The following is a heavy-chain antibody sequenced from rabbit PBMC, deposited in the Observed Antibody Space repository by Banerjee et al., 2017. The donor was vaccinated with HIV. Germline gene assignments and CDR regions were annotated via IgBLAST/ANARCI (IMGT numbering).Heavy chain of an antibody. CDR2: INAITGKP. V-gene: IGHV1S45*01. D-gene: IGHD8-1*01. J-gene: IGHJ4*01. CDR1: GFSFSNKAV. CDR3: ARGVGYAGDGYSTEGYYFNL. Sequence: QQQLVESGGGLVKPGASLTLTCKASGFSFSNKAVMCWVRQAPGKGLEWIACINAITGKPVYANWAKGRFTISKTSSTTVTLQMASLTAADTATYFCARGVGYAGDGYSTEGYYFNLWGPGTLVTVS.